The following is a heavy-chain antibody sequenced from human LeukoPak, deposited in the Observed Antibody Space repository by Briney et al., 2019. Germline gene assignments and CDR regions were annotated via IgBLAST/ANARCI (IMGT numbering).Heavy chain of an antibody. CDR2: ITCRGYST. CDR1: VFTHRVYG. V-gene: IGHV3-23*01. J-gene: IGHJ4*02. Sequence: PGGSLRLSRAASVFTHRVYGMIGVPHAPGKGLEGGSTITCRGYSTYYTDSVEGRFPNPRHSSKHTLQLQVNSLIAGDTRVFHWAKRVGAGDVYNSPTFDYWGPGTLVTVSS. CDR3: AKRVGAGDVYNSPTFDY. D-gene: IGHD5-24*01.